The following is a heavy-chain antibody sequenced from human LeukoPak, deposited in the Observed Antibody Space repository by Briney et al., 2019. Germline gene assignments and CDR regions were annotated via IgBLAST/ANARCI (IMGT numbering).Heavy chain of an antibody. Sequence: NPGGSLRLSCAASGFTFSSYSMNWVRQAPGKGLEWVSSISSSSSYIYYADSVKGRFTISRDNAKNSLYLQMNSLRAEDTAVYYCAKTIDYGGKGAHDYWGQGTLVTVSS. CDR1: GFTFSSYS. CDR3: AKTIDYGGKGAHDY. D-gene: IGHD4-23*01. J-gene: IGHJ4*02. CDR2: ISSSSSYI. V-gene: IGHV3-21*01.